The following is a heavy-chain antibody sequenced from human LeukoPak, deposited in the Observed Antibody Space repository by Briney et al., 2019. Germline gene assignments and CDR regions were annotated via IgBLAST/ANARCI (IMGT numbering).Heavy chain of an antibody. Sequence: GGSLRLSCAASGFTFSSYGMHWVRQAPGKGPEWVAVIWYDGSNKYYADSVKGRFTISRDNSKNTLYLQMNSLRAEDTAVYYCARDGDYYDSSGYYFDYWGQGTLVTVSS. CDR1: GFTFSSYG. CDR2: IWYDGSNK. CDR3: ARDGDYYDSSGYYFDY. J-gene: IGHJ4*02. D-gene: IGHD3-22*01. V-gene: IGHV3-33*01.